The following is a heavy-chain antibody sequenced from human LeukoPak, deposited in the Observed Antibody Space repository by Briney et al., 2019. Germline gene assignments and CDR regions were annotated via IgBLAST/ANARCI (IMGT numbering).Heavy chain of an antibody. CDR3: ARDSSRYFFDY. CDR1: GFTFSHYN. Sequence: PGGSLRVSCAASGFTFSHYNMNWVRQAPGKGLEWVSSISTSGNYIYYADSVRGRFTISRDNAKNSLYLQMNSLRAEDTAVYYCARDSSRYFFDYWGQGTLVTVSS. V-gene: IGHV3-21*01. CDR2: ISTSGNYI. D-gene: IGHD3-16*02. J-gene: IGHJ4*02.